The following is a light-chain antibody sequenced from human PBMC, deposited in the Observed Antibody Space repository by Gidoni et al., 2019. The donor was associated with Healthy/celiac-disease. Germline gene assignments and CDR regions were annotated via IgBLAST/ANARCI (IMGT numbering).Light chain of an antibody. J-gene: IGKJ2*01. CDR2: DVF. CDR3: QQCSIWPQT. V-gene: IGKV3-11*01. Sequence: EILLTHSPATLALSLGDRATLACRASQRISNSLPWYQQKPSQAPRLRISDVFNRAPGVPPRFSGSGSGTDFSLTISSLEPEDCAVYYCQQCSIWPQTFGQGTKLEIK. CDR1: QRISNS.